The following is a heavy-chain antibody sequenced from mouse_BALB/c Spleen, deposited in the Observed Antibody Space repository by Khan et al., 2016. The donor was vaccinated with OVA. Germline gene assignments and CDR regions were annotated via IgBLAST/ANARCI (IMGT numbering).Heavy chain of an antibody. CDR1: GYTFTTSG. J-gene: IGHJ4*01. Sequence: QIQLVQSGPELKKPGESVRISCKASGYTFTTSGMQWVQQMPGKGLKWIGWINTHSGVPNYAEDFKGRVAFSLDTSASTGYLQLTNLTNEDTAIYFGAGGGAAFYRNDGGAMDYWGQGTTVTVSS. CDR2: INTHSGVP. V-gene: IGHV9-4*02. D-gene: IGHD2-14*01. CDR3: AGGGAAFYRNDGGAMDY.